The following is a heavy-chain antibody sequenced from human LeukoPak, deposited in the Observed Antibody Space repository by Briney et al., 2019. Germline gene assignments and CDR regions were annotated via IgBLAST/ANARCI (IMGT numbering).Heavy chain of an antibody. J-gene: IGHJ5*02. CDR3: ARDPPGGYSSSWSRGDNWFDP. Sequence: GASVKVSCKASGGTFISYAISWVRQAPGQGLEWMGGIIPIFGTANYAQKFQGRVTITADESTSTAYMELSSLRSEDTAVYYCARDPPGGYSSSWSRGDNWFDPWGQGTLVTASS. D-gene: IGHD6-13*01. V-gene: IGHV1-69*13. CDR2: IIPIFGTA. CDR1: GGTFISYA.